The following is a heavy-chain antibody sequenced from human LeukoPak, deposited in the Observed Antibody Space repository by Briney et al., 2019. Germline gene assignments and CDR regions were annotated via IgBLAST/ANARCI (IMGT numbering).Heavy chain of an antibody. D-gene: IGHD5-18*01. CDR1: GFTFSSYG. CDR2: IRYDGSNK. J-gene: IGHJ4*02. V-gene: IGHV3-30*02. Sequence: GGSLRLSCAASGFTFSSYGMHWVRQAPGKGLEGVAFIRYDGSNKYYADSVKGRFTISRDNSKNTLYLQMNSLKTEDTAVYYCTRALDDTAMVTGPDYWGQGTLVTVSS. CDR3: TRALDDTAMVTGPDY.